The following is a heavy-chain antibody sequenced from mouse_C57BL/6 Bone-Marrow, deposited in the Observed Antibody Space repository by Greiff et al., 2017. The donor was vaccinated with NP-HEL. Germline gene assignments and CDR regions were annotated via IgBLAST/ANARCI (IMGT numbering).Heavy chain of an antibody. J-gene: IGHJ4*01. V-gene: IGHV5-4*01. Sequence: EVKVEESGGGLVKPGGSLKLSCAASGFTFSSYAMSWVRQTPEKRLEWVATISDGGSYTYYPDNVKGRFTISRDNAKNNLYLQMSHLKSEDTAMYYCARDRSYYGSSAYAMDYWGQGTSVTVSS. CDR3: ARDRSYYGSSAYAMDY. D-gene: IGHD1-1*01. CDR2: ISDGGSYT. CDR1: GFTFSSYA.